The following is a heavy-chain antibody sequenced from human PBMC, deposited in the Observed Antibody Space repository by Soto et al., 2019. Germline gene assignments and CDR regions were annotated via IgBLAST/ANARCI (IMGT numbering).Heavy chain of an antibody. Sequence: PGGSLRLSCAASGFTFSSYGMHWVRQAPGKGLEWVAVIWYDGSNKYYADSVKGRFTISRDNSKNTLYLQMHSLRAEDTAVYYCAREAILYCSSTSCYDAFDIWGQGTMVTVSS. J-gene: IGHJ3*02. CDR2: IWYDGSNK. CDR1: GFTFSSYG. V-gene: IGHV3-33*01. CDR3: AREAILYCSSTSCYDAFDI. D-gene: IGHD2-2*01.